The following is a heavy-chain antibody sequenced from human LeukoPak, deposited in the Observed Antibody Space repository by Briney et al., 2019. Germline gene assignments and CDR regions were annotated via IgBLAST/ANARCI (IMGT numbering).Heavy chain of an antibody. CDR1: GFTFSSYA. Sequence: GGSLRLSCAASGFTFSSYAMSWVRQAPGKGLEWVSAISGNDGSTNYADSVKGRFTISRDNSKNTLYLQMNSLRAEDTAVYYCAKGMIYDSSQWYGFDIWGQGTMVTVSS. J-gene: IGHJ3*02. D-gene: IGHD3-22*01. CDR2: ISGNDGST. V-gene: IGHV3-23*01. CDR3: AKGMIYDSSQWYGFDI.